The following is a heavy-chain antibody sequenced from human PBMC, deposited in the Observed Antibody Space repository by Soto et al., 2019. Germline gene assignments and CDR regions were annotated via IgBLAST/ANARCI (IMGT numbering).Heavy chain of an antibody. D-gene: IGHD6-19*01. J-gene: IGHJ4*02. V-gene: IGHV1-2*02. CDR2: FNPNSGDT. CDR3: AREASAVISLDY. CDR1: GYIFTAYS. Sequence: GASVKVSCKASGYIFTAYSMHWVRQAPGQGLEWVGWFNPNSGDTIYAQKFQGRVTLTRDTSISTAYMELYSLRSDDTAVYYCAREASAVISLDYWGQGTLVTV.